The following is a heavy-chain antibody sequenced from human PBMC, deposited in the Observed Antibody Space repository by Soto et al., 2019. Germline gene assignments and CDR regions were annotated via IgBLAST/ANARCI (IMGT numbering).Heavy chain of an antibody. J-gene: IGHJ6*02. D-gene: IGHD4-17*01. V-gene: IGHV3-23*01. CDR3: AKDKVQRNTDGMDV. CDR2: ISGSGGST. Sequence: GALILSCAASGFTFSSYAMSGVRQAPGKGLEWVSAISGSGGSTYYVDSVKGRFTISRDNSKNTLYLQMNSLRAEDTAVYYCAKDKVQRNTDGMDVWGQGTTVTVP. CDR1: GFTFSSYA.